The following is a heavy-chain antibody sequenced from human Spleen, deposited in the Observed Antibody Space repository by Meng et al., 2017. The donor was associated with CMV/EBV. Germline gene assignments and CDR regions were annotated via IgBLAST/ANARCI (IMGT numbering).Heavy chain of an antibody. CDR3: ATMRAATSCYRGSCSGYYFDY. V-gene: IGHV4-59*12. CDR1: GGSINNYY. J-gene: IGHJ4*02. Sequence: SETLSLTCTVSGGSINNYYWSWIRQPPGKGLEWIGYSYYSGSTSYNPSLKSRVTISIDTSRNQFSLKLRSVTAADTAVYYCATMRAATSCYRGSCSGYYFDYWGQGTLVTVSS. D-gene: IGHD2-2*02. CDR2: SYYSGST.